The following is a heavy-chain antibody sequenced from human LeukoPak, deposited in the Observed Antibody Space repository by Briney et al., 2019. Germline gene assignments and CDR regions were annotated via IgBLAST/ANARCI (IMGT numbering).Heavy chain of an antibody. V-gene: IGHV3-30*18. CDR2: ISYDGSNK. D-gene: IGHD3-22*01. CDR1: GFTFSDYY. CDR3: AKGSIYYYDSSGTKNSIDY. J-gene: IGHJ4*02. Sequence: GGSLRLSCAASGFTFSDYYMSWIRQAPGKGLEWVAVISYDGSNKYYADSVKGRFTISRDNSKNTLYLQMNSLRAEDTAVYYCAKGSIYYYDSSGTKNSIDYWGQGTLVTVSS.